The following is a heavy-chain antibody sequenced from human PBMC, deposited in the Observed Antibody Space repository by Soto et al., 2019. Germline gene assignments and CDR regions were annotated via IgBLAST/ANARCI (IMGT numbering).Heavy chain of an antibody. V-gene: IGHV3-23*01. D-gene: IGHD4-17*01. CDR1: GFTFSSYA. J-gene: IGHJ4*02. Sequence: GGSLRLSCAASGFTFSSYAMNWVRQATGKGLKWVTSISESGGRTYHADSVKGRFTISRDNSKNTLYLQMTRLRNEDTAVYYCAKAEYGGNSFVGKFDSWGQGILVTVSS. CDR3: AKAEYGGNSFVGKFDS. CDR2: ISESGGRT.